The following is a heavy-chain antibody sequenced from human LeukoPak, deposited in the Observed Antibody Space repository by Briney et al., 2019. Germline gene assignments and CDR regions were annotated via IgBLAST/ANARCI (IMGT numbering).Heavy chain of an antibody. Sequence: SETLSLTCTVSGGSISSYYWSWIRQPPGKGLEWIGYIYYSGSTNYNPSLKSRVTISVDTSKNQFSLKLSSVTAADTAVYYCARGIRYFDWLLSKYYYYYMDVWGKGTTVTISS. CDR2: IYYSGST. D-gene: IGHD3-9*01. V-gene: IGHV4-59*01. CDR1: GGSISSYY. CDR3: ARGIRYFDWLLSKYYYYYMDV. J-gene: IGHJ6*03.